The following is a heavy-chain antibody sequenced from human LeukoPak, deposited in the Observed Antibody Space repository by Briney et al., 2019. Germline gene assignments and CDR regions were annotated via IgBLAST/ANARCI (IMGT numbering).Heavy chain of an antibody. CDR1: GFTFNNHA. CDR3: AKVSGGGLYYDGMDV. D-gene: IGHD1-14*01. Sequence: PGGSLRLSCAASGFTFNNHAMNWVRQAPGKGLEWVSVISGSGGTTYYVHSVKGRFTIYRDSPKNTLYLQMNSLRAEDTAVYYCAKVSGGGLYYDGMDVWGQGTTVTVSS. V-gene: IGHV3-23*01. J-gene: IGHJ6*02. CDR2: ISGSGGTT.